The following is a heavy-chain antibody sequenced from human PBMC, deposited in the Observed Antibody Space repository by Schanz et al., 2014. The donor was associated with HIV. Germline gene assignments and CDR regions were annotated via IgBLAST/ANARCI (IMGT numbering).Heavy chain of an antibody. Sequence: QVHLVQSGAEVKKPGASVKVSCKASGYTFTSYDINWVRQATGQGLEWMGWMNPNSGNTGFAQKFQGRVTMTRNTSINTAYMELRRLRSDDTAVYYCARWGRGCSGGSCYWGYYGMDVWGQGTTVTVSS. CDR3: ARWGRGCSGGSCYWGYYGMDV. J-gene: IGHJ6*02. V-gene: IGHV1-8*01. D-gene: IGHD2-15*01. CDR2: MNPNSGNT. CDR1: GYTFTSYD.